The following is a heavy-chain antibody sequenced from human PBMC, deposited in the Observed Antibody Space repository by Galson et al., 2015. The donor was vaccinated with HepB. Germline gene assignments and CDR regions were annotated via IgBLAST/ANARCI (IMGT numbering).Heavy chain of an antibody. V-gene: IGHV4-39*01. CDR3: ARQPYTSGWLYWYLDL. Sequence: SETLSLTCTVSGDSISRSNYYWGWIRQPPGKGLEWIGSIYYSGRLFYNPSLKSPVTISVDTSKNQFSLRLSSVTAADTAVYYCARQPYTSGWLYWYLDLWGRGTLVTVSS. CDR2: IYYSGRL. D-gene: IGHD6-19*01. J-gene: IGHJ2*01. CDR1: GDSISRSNYY.